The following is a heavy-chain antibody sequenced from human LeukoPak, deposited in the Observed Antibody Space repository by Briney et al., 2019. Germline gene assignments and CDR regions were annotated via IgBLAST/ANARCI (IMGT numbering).Heavy chain of an antibody. J-gene: IGHJ4*02. V-gene: IGHV3-23*01. D-gene: IGHD2/OR15-2a*01. CDR3: VSFYETY. CDR1: GFTFSSSA. Sequence: GGSLRLSCAASGFTFSSSAMSWVRQAPGKGLEWVSAISNNGGYTYYADSVQGRFTISKDNAKNTVYLQMNSLRAEDTAVYYCVSFYETYWGRGTLVTVSS. CDR2: ISNNGGYT.